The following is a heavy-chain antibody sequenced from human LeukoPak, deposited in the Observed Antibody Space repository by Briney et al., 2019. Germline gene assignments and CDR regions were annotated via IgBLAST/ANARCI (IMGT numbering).Heavy chain of an antibody. CDR3: ARATSRSNTWFDP. V-gene: IGHV4-61*02. Sequence: SETLSLTCTVSGDSISSGHYFWSWIRQPAGKGLEWIGRFYTSGTTDYKPTLKSRVTMSVDTSKNLFSLKLTSVTAADTAVYYCARATSRSNTWFDPWGQGALVTVSS. CDR2: FYTSGTT. CDR1: GDSISSGHYF. D-gene: IGHD2/OR15-2a*01. J-gene: IGHJ5*02.